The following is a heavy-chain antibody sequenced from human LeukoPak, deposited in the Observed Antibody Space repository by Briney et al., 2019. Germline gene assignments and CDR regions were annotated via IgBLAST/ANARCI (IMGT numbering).Heavy chain of an antibody. D-gene: IGHD3-9*01. Sequence: GGSLRLSCAASGFTFSSYNMNSFRQAPGKGLEWGSSIISSSNYIYYADSVKGRFTISRDNAKNSLYLQTNSLRAEDTAVSYCARDFLTILGAFDIWGQGTMVTVSS. CDR1: GFTFSSYN. J-gene: IGHJ3*02. CDR3: ARDFLTILGAFDI. V-gene: IGHV3-21*01. CDR2: IISSSNYI.